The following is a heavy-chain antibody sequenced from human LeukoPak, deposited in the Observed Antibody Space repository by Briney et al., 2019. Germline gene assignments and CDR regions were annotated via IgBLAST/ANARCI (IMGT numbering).Heavy chain of an antibody. J-gene: IGHJ4*02. CDR2: IYYSGST. D-gene: IGHD6-19*01. Sequence: PSETLSLTCTVSGGSISSYYWSWIRQPLGKGLEWIGYIYYSGSTNYNPSLKSRVTISVDTSKNQFSLKLSSVTAADTAVYYCARERIAVAGGYYFDYWGQGTLVTVSS. V-gene: IGHV4-59*01. CDR3: ARERIAVAGGYYFDY. CDR1: GGSISSYY.